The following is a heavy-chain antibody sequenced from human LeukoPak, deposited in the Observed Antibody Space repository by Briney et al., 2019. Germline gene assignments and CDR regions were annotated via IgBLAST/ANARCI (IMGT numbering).Heavy chain of an antibody. CDR3: ARSMVTTEGLGDAFDI. CDR2: IYTSGST. CDR1: GGSISSYY. V-gene: IGHV4-4*07. D-gene: IGHD4-17*01. Sequence: SETLSLTCTVSGGSISSYYWSWIRQPAGKGLEWIGRIYTSGSTNYNPSLKSRVTMSVDTSKNQFSLKLSSVTAADTAVYYCARSMVTTEGLGDAFDIWGQGTMVTVSS. J-gene: IGHJ3*02.